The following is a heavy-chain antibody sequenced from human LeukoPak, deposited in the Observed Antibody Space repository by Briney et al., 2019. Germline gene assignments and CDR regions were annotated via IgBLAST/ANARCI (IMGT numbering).Heavy chain of an antibody. Sequence: GGSLRLSCAASGFTFSSYWMSWVRQAPGKGLEWVANIKQDGSEKFYVDSVKGRFTISRDNAKNSLYLQMNSLRAEDTAVYHCARVTIFGVVRRSNYYYYMDVWGKGTTVTVSS. J-gene: IGHJ6*03. CDR1: GFTFSSYW. CDR3: ARVTIFGVVRRSNYYYYMDV. V-gene: IGHV3-7*01. D-gene: IGHD3-3*01. CDR2: IKQDGSEK.